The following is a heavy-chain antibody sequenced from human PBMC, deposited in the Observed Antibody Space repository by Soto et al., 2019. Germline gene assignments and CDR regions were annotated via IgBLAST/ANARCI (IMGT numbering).Heavy chain of an antibody. CDR1: GYTFSSYG. J-gene: IGHJ4*02. CDR3: ARSIAAAVDLDY. V-gene: IGHV1-18*01. Sequence: QVQLVQSGAEVKKPGASVKVSCKASGYTFSSYGISWVRQAPGQGLEWMGWISAYNGNTNYAQKLQGRVTMNTDTSTSTAYMEVRSLRSDDTAVYYCARSIAAAVDLDYWGQGTLVTVSS. D-gene: IGHD6-13*01. CDR2: ISAYNGNT.